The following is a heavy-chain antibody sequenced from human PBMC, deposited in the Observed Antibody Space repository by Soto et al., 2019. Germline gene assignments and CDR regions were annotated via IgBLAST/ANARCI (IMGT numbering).Heavy chain of an antibody. Sequence: GGSLRLSCAASGFTFSSYAVHWVRQAPGKGLEWVAVISYDGSNKYYADSVKGRFTISRDNSKNTLYLQMNSLRAEDTAVYYCAKDRSPDYSNYHFDYWGQGTLVTVSS. CDR3: AKDRSPDYSNYHFDY. J-gene: IGHJ4*02. CDR1: GFTFSSYA. CDR2: ISYDGSNK. D-gene: IGHD4-4*01. V-gene: IGHV3-30-3*01.